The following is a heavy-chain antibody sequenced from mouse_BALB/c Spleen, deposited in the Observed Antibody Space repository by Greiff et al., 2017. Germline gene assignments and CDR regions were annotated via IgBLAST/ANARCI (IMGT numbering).Heavy chain of an antibody. V-gene: IGHV2-6-7*01. CDR3: ARDGDGYRAWFAY. CDR1: GFSLTGYG. J-gene: IGHJ3*01. Sequence: VQVVESGPGLVAPSQSLSITCTVSGFSLTGYGVNWVRQPPGKGLEWLGMIWGDGSTDYNSALKSRLSISKDNSKSQVFLKMNSLQTDDTARYYCARDGDGYRAWFAYWGQGTLVTVSA. CDR2: IWGDGST. D-gene: IGHD2-3*01.